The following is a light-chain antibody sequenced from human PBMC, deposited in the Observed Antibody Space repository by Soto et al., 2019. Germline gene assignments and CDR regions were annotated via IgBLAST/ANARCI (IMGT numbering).Light chain of an antibody. J-gene: IGKJ5*01. V-gene: IGKV1-33*01. CDR3: QQAYSFPIT. Sequence: DIQMTHSPSSLSASVGDRVTITCQASQNINNYLNWYQQKPGRAPKLLIYDASNLEAGVPSRFRGSGSGTDFTLSINSLQPEDFATYYCQQAYSFPITFGQGTRLEI. CDR1: QNINNY. CDR2: DAS.